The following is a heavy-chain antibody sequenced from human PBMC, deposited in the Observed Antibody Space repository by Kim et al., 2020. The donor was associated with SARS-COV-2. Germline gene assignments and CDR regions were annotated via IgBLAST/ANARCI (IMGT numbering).Heavy chain of an antibody. CDR1: GGTFSSYA. D-gene: IGHD2-2*01. CDR2: IIPILGIA. Sequence: SVKVSCKASGGTFSSYAISWVRQAPGQGLEWMGRIIPILGIANYAQKFQGRVTITADKSTSTAYMELSSLRSEDTAVYYCASDKYCSSTSCYFRYYYYGMDVWGQGTTVTVSS. J-gene: IGHJ6*02. V-gene: IGHV1-69*04. CDR3: ASDKYCSSTSCYFRYYYYGMDV.